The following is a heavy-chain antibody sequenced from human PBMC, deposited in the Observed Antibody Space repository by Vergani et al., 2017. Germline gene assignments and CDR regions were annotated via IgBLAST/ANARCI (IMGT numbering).Heavy chain of an antibody. CDR2: ISWKSGSI. V-gene: IGHV3-9*01. D-gene: IGHD3-10*01. Sequence: EVQLVESGGGLVQPGRSLRLSCAASGFTFDDYAMHWVRQAPGKGLEWVSGISWKSGSISYADSVKGRFTISRDNAKKSLYLQMNSLRAEDTALYYCAKPGWVLVLLWFGVPYYMDVWGKGTTVTVSS. CDR3: AKPGWVLVLLWFGVPYYMDV. J-gene: IGHJ6*03. CDR1: GFTFDDYA.